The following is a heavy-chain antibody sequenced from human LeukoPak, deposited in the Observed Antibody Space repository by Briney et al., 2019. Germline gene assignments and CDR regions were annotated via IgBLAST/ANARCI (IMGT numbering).Heavy chain of an antibody. V-gene: IGHV4-31*03. CDR1: GGSISSGGYY. CDR3: ARKGYTYGSFNY. CDR2: IYYSGST. Sequence: PSQTLSLTCTVSGGSISSGGYYWSWIRQHPGKGLEWIGYIYYSGSTYYNPSLKSRVTISVDTSKNQFSLNLSSVTAADTAVYYCARKGYTYGSFNYWGQGTLVTVSS. J-gene: IGHJ4*02. D-gene: IGHD5-18*01.